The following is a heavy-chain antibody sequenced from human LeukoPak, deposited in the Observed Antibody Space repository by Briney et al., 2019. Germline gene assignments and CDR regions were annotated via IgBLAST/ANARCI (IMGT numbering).Heavy chain of an antibody. V-gene: IGHV1-2*02. CDR2: INPNSGGT. CDR3: AREVKRGYSYGYGY. CDR1: GYTFTGYY. J-gene: IGHJ4*02. Sequence: GASVKVSCKASGYTFTGYYMHWVRQAPGQGLEWMGWINPNSGGTNYAQKFQDRVTMTRDTSISTAYMELSRLRSDDTAVYYCAREVKRGYSYGYGYWGQGTLVTVSS. D-gene: IGHD5-18*01.